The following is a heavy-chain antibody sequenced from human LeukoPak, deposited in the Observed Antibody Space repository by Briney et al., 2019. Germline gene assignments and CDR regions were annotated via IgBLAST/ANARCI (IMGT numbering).Heavy chain of an antibody. J-gene: IGHJ5*02. CDR3: AKDSGGTLTWFDP. D-gene: IGHD1-26*01. V-gene: IGHV3-23*01. Sequence: GGSLRLSCAASGFTFSSHAMTWVRQAPGKGLEWVSDIDSSGRSTYYADFVEGRFTISRDNSKNTLYLQMNSLRAEDTAVYYCAKDSGGTLTWFDPWGQGTLVTVSS. CDR1: GFTFSSHA. CDR2: IDSSGRST.